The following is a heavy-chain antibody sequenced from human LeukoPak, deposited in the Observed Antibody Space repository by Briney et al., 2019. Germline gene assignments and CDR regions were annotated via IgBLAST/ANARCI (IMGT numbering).Heavy chain of an antibody. CDR2: IGGSGGST. J-gene: IGHJ4*02. CDR1: GFTFSSYA. D-gene: IGHD6-13*01. CDR3: AKVETAAAATLRRFDY. Sequence: GGSLRLSCPASGFTFSSYAMSWFRQAPGKGREWVSSIGGSGGSTYYADSVKGRFTISRDNSKNTLYLQMNSLRAEDTAVYYCAKVETAAAATLRRFDYWGQGTLVTVSS. V-gene: IGHV3-23*01.